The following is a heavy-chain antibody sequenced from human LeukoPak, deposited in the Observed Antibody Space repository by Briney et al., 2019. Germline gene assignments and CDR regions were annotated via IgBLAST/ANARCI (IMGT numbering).Heavy chain of an antibody. Sequence: GASVKVSCKASGYTFTGYYMHWGRQAPGQGLEWMGWINPNSGGTKYSQKFQGRVTRTRGTSISTAYLEVSSQRSDDTAVYYCARERSGANSYGYREYWGQGTLVTVSS. CDR2: INPNSGGT. V-gene: IGHV1-2*02. D-gene: IGHD5-18*01. CDR1: GYTFTGYY. CDR3: ARERSGANSYGYREY. J-gene: IGHJ4*02.